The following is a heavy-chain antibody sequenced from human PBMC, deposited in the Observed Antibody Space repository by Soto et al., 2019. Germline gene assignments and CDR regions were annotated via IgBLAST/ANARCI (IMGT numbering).Heavy chain of an antibody. D-gene: IGHD6-6*01. CDR3: ARDPSIAAPEGWFDP. Sequence: QVQLVQSGAEVKKPGSSVKVSCKASGGTFSSYAISWVRQVPGQGLEWMGGIIPIFGTANYAQKFQGRVTITADESTSTAYTELSSLRSEDTAVYYCARDPSIAAPEGWFDPWGQGTLVTVSS. V-gene: IGHV1-69*01. J-gene: IGHJ5*02. CDR2: IIPIFGTA. CDR1: GGTFSSYA.